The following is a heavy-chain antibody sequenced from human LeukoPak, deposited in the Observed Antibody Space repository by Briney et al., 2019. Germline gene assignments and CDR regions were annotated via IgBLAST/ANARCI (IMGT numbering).Heavy chain of an antibody. Sequence: GASVKVSCKASGYTFTGYYMHWVRQAPGQGLEWMGWINPNSGGTNYAQKFQGRVTMTRDTSISTAYMELSRLRSDDTVVYYCARVDGNDSPFDYWGQGTLVTGSS. V-gene: IGHV1-2*02. J-gene: IGHJ4*02. CDR2: INPNSGGT. CDR3: ARVDGNDSPFDY. CDR1: GYTFTGYY. D-gene: IGHD1-1*01.